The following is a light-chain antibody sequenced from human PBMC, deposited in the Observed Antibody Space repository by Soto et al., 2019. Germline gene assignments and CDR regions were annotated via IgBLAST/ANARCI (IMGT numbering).Light chain of an antibody. Sequence: QSVLTQPPSVSGTPGQGVTISCSGSSSNIGKNYVYWYQQVPGTAPKLLIYKDNQRPSGVPDRFSVSKSGTSASLAISGRRSEDEADYYGAAWDDSLSGPYAVFGGGTQLTVL. J-gene: IGLJ7*01. CDR1: SSNIGKNY. CDR2: KDN. CDR3: AAWDDSLSGPYAV. V-gene: IGLV1-47*01.